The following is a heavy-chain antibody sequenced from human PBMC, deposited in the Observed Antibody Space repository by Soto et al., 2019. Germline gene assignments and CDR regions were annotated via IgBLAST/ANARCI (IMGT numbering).Heavy chain of an antibody. Sequence: QITLKESGPTLVKPTQTLTLTCTFSGFSLFTRGVGVGWIRQPPGKALEWLALIYCDDDKRYSPSLKSRLTIPKDTSKKQVVLTRTNMEAVDTATYYCTHSEIALNDYWGQGTLVTVSS. D-gene: IGHD2-8*01. CDR3: THSEIALNDY. J-gene: IGHJ4*02. V-gene: IGHV2-5*02. CDR2: IYCDDDK. CDR1: GFSLFTRGVG.